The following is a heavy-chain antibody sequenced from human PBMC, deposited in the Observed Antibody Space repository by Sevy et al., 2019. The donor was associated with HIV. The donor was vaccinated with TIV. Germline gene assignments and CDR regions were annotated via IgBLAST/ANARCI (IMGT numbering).Heavy chain of an antibody. CDR3: ARGEAGIGGPTPIHVRAFEM. J-gene: IGHJ3*02. CDR2: VTSSGSS. CDR1: RGSFNGYY. Sequence: SETLSLTCAVNRGSFNGYYCTWIRQPPGKGLEWVGQVTSSGSSTYNPSLKSRVTISMDKSGRQFSLKMTSVTAADTAVYFCARGEAGIGGPTPIHVRAFEMWGQGTVVTVSS. V-gene: IGHV4-34*01. D-gene: IGHD2-21*02.